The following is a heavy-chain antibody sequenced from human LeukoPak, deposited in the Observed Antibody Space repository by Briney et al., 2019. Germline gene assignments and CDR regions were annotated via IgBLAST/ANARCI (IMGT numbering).Heavy chain of an antibody. CDR2: FDPEDGET. CDR1: GYTLTELS. J-gene: IGHJ3*02. V-gene: IGHV1-24*01. Sequence: ASVKVSCKVSGYTLTELSMHWVRQAPGKGLEWRGGFDPEDGETIYAQKFQGRVTMTEDTSTDTDYMELSSLRSEDTAVYYCATAFSWELYHDAFDIWGQGTMVTVSS. D-gene: IGHD1-26*01. CDR3: ATAFSWELYHDAFDI.